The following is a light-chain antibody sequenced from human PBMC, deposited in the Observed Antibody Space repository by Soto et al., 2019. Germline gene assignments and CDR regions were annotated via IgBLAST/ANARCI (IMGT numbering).Light chain of an antibody. J-gene: IGKJ4*02. CDR2: GAS. V-gene: IGKV3-15*01. Sequence: EMVMTQSPATLSVSPGERATLSCRASQSVRTNLAWYQQKPGQAPMLLIHGASTRATGISARFSGTGSGIDFTLSISSLQSEDFAVYYWQQYNDWPLTFGGGTKVEIK. CDR3: QQYNDWPLT. CDR1: QSVRTN.